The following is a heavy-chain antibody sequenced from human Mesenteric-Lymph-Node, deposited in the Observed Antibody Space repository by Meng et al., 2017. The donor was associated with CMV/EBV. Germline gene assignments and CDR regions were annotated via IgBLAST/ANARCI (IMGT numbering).Heavy chain of an antibody. CDR1: GFTFSSYS. CDR3: ARDRGDGYNSGDY. J-gene: IGHJ4*02. D-gene: IGHD5-24*01. Sequence: CAASGFTFSSYSMNWVAQDPGKGMEWVSSISSSSYIYYADSVKGRFTISRDNAKNSLYLQMNSLRAEDTAVYYCARDRGDGYNSGDYWGQGTLVTVSS. V-gene: IGHV3-21*01. CDR2: ISSSSYI.